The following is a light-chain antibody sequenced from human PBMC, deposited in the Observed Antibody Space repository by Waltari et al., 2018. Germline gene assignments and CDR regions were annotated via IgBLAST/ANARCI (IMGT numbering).Light chain of an antibody. Sequence: QSALTQPASVSVSPGQSLTISCTVTSSDVGSYNLFSWYQQQPGKAPKIMRYEVSKRPSGVSNRFSGSKSANTASLTISGLQAEDEADYHCCSYVGSSTWVYGGGTKLTVL. CDR3: CSYVGSSTWV. CDR1: SSDVGSYNL. V-gene: IGLV2-23*02. J-gene: IGLJ3*02. CDR2: EVS.